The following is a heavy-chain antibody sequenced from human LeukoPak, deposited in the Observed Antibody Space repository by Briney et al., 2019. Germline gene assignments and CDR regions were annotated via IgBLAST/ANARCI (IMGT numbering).Heavy chain of an antibody. CDR2: ISYDGSNK. V-gene: IGHV3-30-3*01. J-gene: IGHJ4*02. CDR3: ARDQWEAYDY. Sequence: GGSLRLSCAASGFTFSSYTMHWVRQAPGKGLEWVAVISYDGSNKYYADSVKGRFTISRDNSKNTLYLQMNSLRAEDTAVYYCARDQWEAYDYWGQGTLVTVSS. CDR1: GFTFSSYT. D-gene: IGHD1-26*01.